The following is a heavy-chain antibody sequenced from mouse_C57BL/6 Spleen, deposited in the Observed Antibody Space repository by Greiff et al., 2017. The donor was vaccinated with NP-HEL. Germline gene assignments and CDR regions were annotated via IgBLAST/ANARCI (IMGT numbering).Heavy chain of an antibody. D-gene: IGHD2-12*01. Sequence: EVQVVESGGGLVKPGGSLKLSCAASGFTFSSYAMSWVRQTPEKRLEWVATISDGGSYTYYPDNVKGRFTISRDNAKNNLYLQMSHLKSEDTAMYYCAREYRTKVYFDYWGQGTTLTVSS. J-gene: IGHJ2*01. CDR2: ISDGGSYT. CDR1: GFTFSSYA. CDR3: AREYRTKVYFDY. V-gene: IGHV5-4*01.